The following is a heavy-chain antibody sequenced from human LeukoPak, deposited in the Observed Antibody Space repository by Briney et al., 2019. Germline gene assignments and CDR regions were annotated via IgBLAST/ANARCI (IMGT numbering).Heavy chain of an antibody. Sequence: GGSLRLSCAASGFTFSTYSMNWVRQAPGKGLEWVSSISSSSGYIYYADSVKGRFTISRDNAKNSLYLRMNSLRAEDTAVYYCAIDGRSTTMGLDFFDYWGQGTLVTVSS. CDR1: GFTFSTYS. D-gene: IGHD2-2*01. CDR3: AIDGRSTTMGLDFFDY. J-gene: IGHJ4*02. CDR2: ISSSSGYI. V-gene: IGHV3-21*01.